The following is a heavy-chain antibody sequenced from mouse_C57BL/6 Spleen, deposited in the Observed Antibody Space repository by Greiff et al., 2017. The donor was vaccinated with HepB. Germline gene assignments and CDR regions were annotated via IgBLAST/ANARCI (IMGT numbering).Heavy chain of an antibody. V-gene: IGHV5-4*01. Sequence: EVQLVESGGGLVKPGGSLKLSCAASGFTFSSYAMSWVRQTPEKRLEWVATISDGGSYTYYPDNVKGRFTISRDNAKNNLYLQMSHLKSEDTAMYYCARDVITTVIATDYFDYWGQGTTLTVSS. J-gene: IGHJ2*01. CDR1: GFTFSSYA. CDR2: ISDGGSYT. D-gene: IGHD1-1*01. CDR3: ARDVITTVIATDYFDY.